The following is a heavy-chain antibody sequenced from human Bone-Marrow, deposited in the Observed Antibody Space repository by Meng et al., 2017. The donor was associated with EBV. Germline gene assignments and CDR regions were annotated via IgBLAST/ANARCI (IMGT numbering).Heavy chain of an antibody. J-gene: IGHJ4*02. CDR1: GGSVRRGGYY. V-gene: IGHV4-61*08. Sequence: QLLLQESGPGLVKPSETLSLTCTVSGGSVRRGGYYWSWIRQPPGKGLEWIGYIYYSGDTTYNPSLKSRVTMSVDTSKNQFSLKLSSVTAADTAVYYCARGISSGWDYYFDYWGQGTLVTVSS. CDR3: ARGISSGWDYYFDY. D-gene: IGHD6-19*01. CDR2: IYYSGDT.